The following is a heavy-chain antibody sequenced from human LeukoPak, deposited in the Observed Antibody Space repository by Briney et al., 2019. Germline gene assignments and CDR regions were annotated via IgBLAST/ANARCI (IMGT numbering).Heavy chain of an antibody. J-gene: IGHJ4*02. D-gene: IGHD3-16*01. V-gene: IGHV1-46*01. CDR2: INPSGGST. Sequence: ASVKVSCKASGYTFTSYYMHWVRQAPGQGLEWVGIINPSGGSTSYAQKFQGRVTMTRDMSTSTVYMELSSLRSEDTAVYYCASSLIQRLQRDYWGQGTLVTVSS. CDR3: ASSLIQRLQRDY. CDR1: GYTFTSYY.